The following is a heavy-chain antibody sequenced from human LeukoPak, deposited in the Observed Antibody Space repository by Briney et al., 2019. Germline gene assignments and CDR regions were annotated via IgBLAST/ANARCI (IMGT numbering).Heavy chain of an antibody. V-gene: IGHV3-30-3*01. Sequence: SGGSLRLSCAASGFTFSSYAMHWVRQAPGKGLEWVAVISYDGSNKYYADSVKGRFTISRDNSKNTLYLQMNSLRAEDTAVYYCASWYYDSDYWGQGTLVTVSS. CDR1: GFTFSSYA. D-gene: IGHD3-3*01. CDR2: ISYDGSNK. J-gene: IGHJ4*02. CDR3: ASWYYDSDY.